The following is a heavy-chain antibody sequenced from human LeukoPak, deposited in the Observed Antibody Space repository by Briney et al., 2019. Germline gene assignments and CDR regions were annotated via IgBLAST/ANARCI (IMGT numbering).Heavy chain of an antibody. CDR2: IIPIFGTA. Sequence: GASVTVSCTASGGTFSSYAISWVRQAPGQGLEWMGGIIPIFGTANYEQKFQGRVTITADKSTSTAYMELSSLRSEDTAVYYCARENPITMVRGVIITGAFDIWGQGTMVTVSS. CDR1: GGTFSSYA. J-gene: IGHJ3*02. V-gene: IGHV1-69*06. CDR3: ARENPITMVRGVIITGAFDI. D-gene: IGHD3-10*01.